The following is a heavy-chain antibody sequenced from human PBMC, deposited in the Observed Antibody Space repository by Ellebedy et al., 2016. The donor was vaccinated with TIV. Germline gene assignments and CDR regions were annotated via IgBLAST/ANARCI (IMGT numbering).Heavy chain of an antibody. CDR1: GYTLTQLS. Sequence: AASVKVSCKVSGYTLTQLSMHWVRQPPGKGLEWMGGFDTEKGERKSAQRFPGRVTMTEDPSTDTAYMELSSLRSEDTAVYFCTTDSSKSALVMMTSAHAFDIWGQGTMVIVSS. CDR3: TTDSSKSALVMMTSAHAFDI. CDR2: FDTEKGER. J-gene: IGHJ3*02. D-gene: IGHD2-21*02. V-gene: IGHV1-24*01.